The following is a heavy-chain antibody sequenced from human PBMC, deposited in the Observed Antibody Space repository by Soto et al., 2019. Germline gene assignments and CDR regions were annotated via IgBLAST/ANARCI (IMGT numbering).Heavy chain of an antibody. V-gene: IGHV4-59*03. J-gene: IGHJ3*01. D-gene: IGHD4-17*01. Sequence: SETLSLTCTVSRGSINNYYWTLIRQPPGKGLEWIGYVSYSGRTNYNPSLKSRVNMFVDKSKNQFSLNLTSVTAADTAVYYCARLQYTVVTAMDVWGQGTMVT. CDR3: ARLQYTVVTAMDV. CDR1: RGSINNYY. CDR2: VSYSGRT.